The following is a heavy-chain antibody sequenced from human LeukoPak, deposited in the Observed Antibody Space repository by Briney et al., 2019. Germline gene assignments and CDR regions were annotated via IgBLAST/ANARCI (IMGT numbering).Heavy chain of an antibody. Sequence: SETLSLTCTVSGGSISSGDYYWSWIRQPPGKGLEWIGYIYYSGSTYYNPSLKSRVTISVDTSKNQFSLKLSSVTAADTAVYYCAGYSSGWYDAFDIRGQGTTVTVSS. J-gene: IGHJ3*02. D-gene: IGHD6-19*01. CDR2: IYYSGST. CDR3: AGYSSGWYDAFDI. CDR1: GGSISSGDYY. V-gene: IGHV4-30-4*08.